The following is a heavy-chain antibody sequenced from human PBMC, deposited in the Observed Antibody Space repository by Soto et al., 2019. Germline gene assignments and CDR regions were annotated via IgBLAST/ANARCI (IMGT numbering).Heavy chain of an antibody. CDR3: AREAMDDSGDYLAGYGMDV. V-gene: IGHV1-8*01. CDR2: MNPNSGNT. J-gene: IGHJ6*02. Sequence: QVQLVQSGAEVKKPGASVKVSCKASGYTFTSYDINWVRQATGQGLEWMGWMNPNSGNTGYAQKFQGRVTMTRNTSISTAYMELSSLRSEDTAVYYCAREAMDDSGDYLAGYGMDVWGQGTTVTVSS. D-gene: IGHD4-17*01. CDR1: GYTFTSYD.